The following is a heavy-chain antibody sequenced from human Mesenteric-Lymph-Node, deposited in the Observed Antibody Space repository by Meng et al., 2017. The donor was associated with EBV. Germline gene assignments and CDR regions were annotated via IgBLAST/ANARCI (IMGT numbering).Heavy chain of an antibody. Sequence: LQWSGSGEGLVTPSLSLILPGSATAITFCDYCRCWIRQAPGKGLGRLEYISTRGNTIYDAHTGRGRLTISRDNTKYSLYLQMNSPRAEDTAVYYCARDGRGDYAVDSWGQGTLVTVSS. CDR2: ISTRGNTI. CDR1: AITFCDYC. J-gene: IGHJ4*02. D-gene: IGHD4-17*01. CDR3: ARDGRGDYAVDS. V-gene: IGHV3-11*01.